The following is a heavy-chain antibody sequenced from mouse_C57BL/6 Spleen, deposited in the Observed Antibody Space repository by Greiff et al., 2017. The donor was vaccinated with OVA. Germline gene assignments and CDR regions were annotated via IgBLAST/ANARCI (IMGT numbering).Heavy chain of an antibody. CDR2: ISSGSSTI. Sequence: EVKLMESGGGLVKPGGSLKLSCAASGFTFSDYGMHWVRQAPEKGLEWVAYISSGSSTIYYADTVKGRFTISRDNAKNTLFLQMTSLRSEDTAMYYCARNAYYSNYVDAMDYWGQGTSVTVSS. V-gene: IGHV5-17*01. J-gene: IGHJ4*01. CDR1: GFTFSDYG. D-gene: IGHD2-5*01. CDR3: ARNAYYSNYVDAMDY.